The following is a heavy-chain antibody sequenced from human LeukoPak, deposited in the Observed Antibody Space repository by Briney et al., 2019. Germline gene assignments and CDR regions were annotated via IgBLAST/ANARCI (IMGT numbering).Heavy chain of an antibody. CDR2: ISYDGSNK. Sequence: PGGSLRLSCAASGFTFSSYAMHWVRQAPGKGLEWVAVISYDGSNKYYADSVKGRFTNSRDNSKNTLYLQMNSLRAEDTAVYYCARGKWFGELPPPWYDPWGQGTLVTVSS. D-gene: IGHD3-10*01. CDR3: ARGKWFGELPPPWYDP. J-gene: IGHJ5*02. CDR1: GFTFSSYA. V-gene: IGHV3-30*04.